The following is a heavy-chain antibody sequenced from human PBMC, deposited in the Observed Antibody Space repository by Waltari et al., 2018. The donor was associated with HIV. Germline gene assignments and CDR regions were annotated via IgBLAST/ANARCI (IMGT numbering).Heavy chain of an antibody. CDR2: IGKDGSEK. J-gene: IGHJ4*02. CDR3: ARGYGAHS. Sequence: LVASGGHLVQPGGSLTLSCAASVFRFSGYWMSWVRQAQGTGLEWVANIGKDGSEKHYVDSVKGRFTISRDNAKNSLYLQMNNLRAEDTAVYYCARGYGAHSWGQGTLVTVSS. V-gene: IGHV3-7*01. CDR1: VFRFSGYW. D-gene: IGHD4-17*01.